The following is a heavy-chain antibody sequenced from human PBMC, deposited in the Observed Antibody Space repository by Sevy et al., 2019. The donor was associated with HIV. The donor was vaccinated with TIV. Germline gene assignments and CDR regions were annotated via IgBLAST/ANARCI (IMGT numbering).Heavy chain of an antibody. D-gene: IGHD3-22*01. V-gene: IGHV1-46*01. Sequence: ASVKVSCKASGYTFTSYYMHWVRQAPGQGLEWMGIINPSGGSTSYSQKFQGRVTMTRDTSTSTVYMELSSLRSEDTAVYYCATYYYDSRGPTGYHYGMGVWGQGTTVTVSS. CDR1: GYTFTSYY. J-gene: IGHJ6*02. CDR2: INPSGGST. CDR3: ATYYYDSRGPTGYHYGMGV.